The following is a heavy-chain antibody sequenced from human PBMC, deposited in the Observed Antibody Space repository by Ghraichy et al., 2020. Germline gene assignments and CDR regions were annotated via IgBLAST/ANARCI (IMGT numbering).Heavy chain of an antibody. CDR2: ISAYNGNT. J-gene: IGHJ6*02. V-gene: IGHV1-18*04. D-gene: IGHD2-15*01. CDR3: AREGEVVVAAYPWGMDV. CDR1: GYTFTSYG. Sequence: ASVKVSCKASGYTFTSYGISWVRQAPGQGLEWMGWISAYNGNTNYAQKLQGRVTMTTDTSTSTAYMELRSLRSDDTAVYYCAREGEVVVAAYPWGMDVWGQGTTVTVSS.